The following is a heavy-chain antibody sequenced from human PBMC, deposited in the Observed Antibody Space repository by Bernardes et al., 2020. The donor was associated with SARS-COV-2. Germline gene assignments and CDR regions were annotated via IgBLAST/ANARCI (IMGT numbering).Heavy chain of an antibody. J-gene: IGHJ4*02. D-gene: IGHD3-3*01. V-gene: IGHV4-34*01. CDR3: ARGSLQFLFTQRYFFDH. CDR2: INRSGNT. Sequence: TLSLTCAVYGGAFMGYSWTWIRQPPGKGLEWIGEINRSGNTNYNPSLKSRVTISVDTSKNQFSLRLYSVTGADTAVYYCARGSLQFLFTQRYFFDHWGQGTLVTVSS. CDR1: GGAFMGYS.